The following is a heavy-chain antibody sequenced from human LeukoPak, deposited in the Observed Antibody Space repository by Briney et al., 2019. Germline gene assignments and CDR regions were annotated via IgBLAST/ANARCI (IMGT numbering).Heavy chain of an antibody. D-gene: IGHD5-18*01. CDR1: GGSISSYY. CDR2: IYYSGST. J-gene: IGHJ4*02. Sequence: SETLSLTCTVSGGSISSYYWSWIRQPPGKGLEWIGYIYYSGSTNYNPSLKSRVTISVDTSKNQFSLKLSSVTAADTAFYYCAREGGYSFAKFFDYWGQGTLVTVSS. CDR3: AREGGYSFAKFFDY. V-gene: IGHV4-59*01.